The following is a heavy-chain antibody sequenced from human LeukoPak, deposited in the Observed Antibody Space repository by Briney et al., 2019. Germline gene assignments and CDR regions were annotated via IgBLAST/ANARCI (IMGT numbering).Heavy chain of an antibody. Sequence: GGSLRLSCAASGFTFSSYSMNWVRQAPGKGLEWVSYISSSSSTIYYADAVKGRFTISRDNAKNSLYLQMNSLRAEDTAVYYCARSCGGDCYQMDYYYYMDVWGKGTTVTVSS. V-gene: IGHV3-48*01. J-gene: IGHJ6*03. CDR3: ARSCGGDCYQMDYYYYMDV. CDR2: ISSSSSTI. D-gene: IGHD2-21*02. CDR1: GFTFSSYS.